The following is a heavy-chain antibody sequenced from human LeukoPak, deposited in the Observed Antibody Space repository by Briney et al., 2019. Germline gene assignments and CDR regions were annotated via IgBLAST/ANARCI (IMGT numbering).Heavy chain of an antibody. Sequence: GGSLRLSCGASGFTFSSYSMNWVRQAPGKGLEWVSYISSGGSAIYYADSVKGRFTISRDNAKNSLYLQMNSLRAEDTAVYYCARDRWGYSYDSNAFDMWGQGTMVTVSS. V-gene: IGHV3-48*04. CDR2: ISSGGSAI. CDR1: GFTFSSYS. D-gene: IGHD5-18*01. CDR3: ARDRWGYSYDSNAFDM. J-gene: IGHJ3*02.